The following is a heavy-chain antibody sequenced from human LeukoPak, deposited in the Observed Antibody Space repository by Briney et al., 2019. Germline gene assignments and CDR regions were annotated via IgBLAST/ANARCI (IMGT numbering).Heavy chain of an antibody. CDR1: GYTLTELS. Sequence: ASVKVSCKVSGYTLTELSMHWVRQAPGKGLEWTGGFDPEDSETIYAQKFQGRVTMTEDTSTDTAYMELSSLRSEDTAVYYCATIASGYDSSPNFDYWGQGTLVTVSS. CDR3: ATIASGYDSSPNFDY. J-gene: IGHJ4*02. V-gene: IGHV1-24*01. CDR2: FDPEDSET. D-gene: IGHD5-12*01.